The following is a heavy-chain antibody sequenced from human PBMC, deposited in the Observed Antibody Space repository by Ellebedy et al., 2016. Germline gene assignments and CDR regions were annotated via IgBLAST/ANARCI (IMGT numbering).Heavy chain of an antibody. J-gene: IGHJ4*02. CDR2: IYYSGST. Sequence: SETLSLXXTVSGGSISSSSYYWSWIRQPPGKGLEWIGYIYYSGSTNYNPSLKSRVTISVDTSKNQFSLKLSSVTAADTAVYYCARGGVIYGGTFDYWGQGTLVTVSS. D-gene: IGHD4-23*01. CDR1: GGSISSSSYY. CDR3: ARGGVIYGGTFDY. V-gene: IGHV4-61*01.